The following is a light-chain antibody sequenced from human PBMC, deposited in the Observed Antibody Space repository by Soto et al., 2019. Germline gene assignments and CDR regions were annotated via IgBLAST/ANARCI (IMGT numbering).Light chain of an antibody. CDR2: EGS. CDR3: CSYTSSTVI. J-gene: IGLJ2*01. V-gene: IGLV2-23*01. Sequence: QAVVTQPASVSGSPGQSITVSCTGTSSDVGGYSLVSWYHQNPGKAPKLVIYEGSKRPSGVSNRLSGSKSGNTASLTISGLQPEDEGDYYCCSYTSSTVIFGGGTKVTVL. CDR1: SSDVGGYSL.